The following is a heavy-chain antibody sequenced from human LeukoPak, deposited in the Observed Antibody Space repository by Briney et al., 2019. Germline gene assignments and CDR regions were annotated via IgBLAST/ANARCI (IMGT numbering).Heavy chain of an antibody. J-gene: IGHJ4*02. V-gene: IGHV3-74*01. CDR1: GFTFSSYW. CDR3: ARVATYYDSSGYNSGYFDY. Sequence: GGSLRLSCAASGFTFSSYWMHWVRHAPGKGLVWVSRINTDGSSTTYAPSVKGRFTISRDNAKNTLYLQMNSLRAEDTAVYYCARVATYYDSSGYNSGYFDYWGQGTLVTVSS. CDR2: INTDGSST. D-gene: IGHD3-22*01.